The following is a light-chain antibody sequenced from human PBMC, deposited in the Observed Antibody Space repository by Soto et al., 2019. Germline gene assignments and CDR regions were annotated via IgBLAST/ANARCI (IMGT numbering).Light chain of an antibody. J-gene: IGKJ3*01. CDR3: QQYGSSPIFT. V-gene: IGKV3-20*01. Sequence: EIVLTQSPGTLSLSPGERATLSCRASQSVSSSYLAWYQQKPGQAPRLLIYVASGRATGIPDRFSGSGSGTDFTLTISRLEPEDFAVYYYQQYGSSPIFTFGPGTKVDIK. CDR2: VAS. CDR1: QSVSSSY.